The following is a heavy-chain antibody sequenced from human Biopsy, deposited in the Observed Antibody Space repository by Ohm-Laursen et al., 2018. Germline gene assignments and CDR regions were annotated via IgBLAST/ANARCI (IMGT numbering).Heavy chain of an antibody. V-gene: IGHV4-39*01. Sequence: SETLSLTCSVSGDSISSSNFYWAWIRQPPGKGLEWIGSMHNSGSTYYNPSLKSRVTISIDASKNQFSLKLPSVTAADTTIYYCVRHALRLGPKKNWFDTWGQGTLVTVSS. J-gene: IGHJ5*02. CDR2: MHNSGST. CDR1: GDSISSSNFY. D-gene: IGHD3-16*01. CDR3: VRHALRLGPKKNWFDT.